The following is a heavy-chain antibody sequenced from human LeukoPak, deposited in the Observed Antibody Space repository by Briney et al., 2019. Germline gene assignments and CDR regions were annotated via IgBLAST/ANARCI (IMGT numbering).Heavy chain of an antibody. J-gene: IGHJ3*02. CDR2: ISSSSSYI. V-gene: IGHV3-21*01. D-gene: IGHD6-19*01. Sequence: GGSLRLSCAASGFTCSRYSMNWVRQAPGKGLEWVSSISSSSSYIYYADSLKGRFTISRDNAKNSLYLQMNSLRAEDTAVYYCARVVDSGWRSDAFDIWGQGTMVTVSS. CDR1: GFTCSRYS. CDR3: ARVVDSGWRSDAFDI.